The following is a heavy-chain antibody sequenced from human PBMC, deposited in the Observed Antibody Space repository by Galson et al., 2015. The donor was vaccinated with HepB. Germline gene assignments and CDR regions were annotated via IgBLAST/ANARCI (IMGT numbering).Heavy chain of an antibody. J-gene: IGHJ4*02. V-gene: IGHV3-23*01. D-gene: IGHD3-9*01. CDR1: GLTFSSQA. CDR2: ISRTGSRT. CDR3: AKREDVVTGTESYFSD. Sequence: SLRLSCAVSGLTFSSQALSWVRQAPGKGLEWVSGISRTGSRTDYADSVKGRFTISSDNSNNILYLHMDSLRVEDTAFYYCAKREDVVTGTESYFSDWGQGILVTVSS.